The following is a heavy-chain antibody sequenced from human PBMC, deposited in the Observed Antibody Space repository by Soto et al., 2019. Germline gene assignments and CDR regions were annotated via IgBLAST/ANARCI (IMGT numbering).Heavy chain of an antibody. Sequence: PSETLSLTCTVSGGSISSSSYYWGWIRQPPGKGLEWIGSIYYSGSTYYNPSLKSRVPISVDTSKNQFSLKLSSVTAADTAVYYCARKNYDFLTGQLRPFDYWGQGTLVTVSS. CDR2: IYYSGST. CDR3: ARKNYDFLTGQLRPFDY. J-gene: IGHJ4*02. V-gene: IGHV4-39*01. D-gene: IGHD3-9*01. CDR1: GGSISSSSYY.